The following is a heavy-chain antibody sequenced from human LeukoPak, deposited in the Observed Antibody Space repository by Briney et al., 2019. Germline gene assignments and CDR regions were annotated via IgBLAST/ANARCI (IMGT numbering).Heavy chain of an antibody. Sequence: PGGSLRLSCVASGFTFSTYDMNWVHQAPGKGLEWVSAITSTSNHINYADSVKGRFTISRDSANNSLYLQMNSLRAEDTAVYYCARVYSANGYGSGYYDYWGQGTLVTVSS. D-gene: IGHD3-10*01. CDR2: ITSTSNHI. CDR1: GFTFSTYD. CDR3: ARVYSANGYGSGYYDY. J-gene: IGHJ4*02. V-gene: IGHV3-21*01.